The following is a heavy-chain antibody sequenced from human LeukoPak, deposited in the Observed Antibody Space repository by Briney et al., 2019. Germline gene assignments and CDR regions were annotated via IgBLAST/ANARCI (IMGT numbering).Heavy chain of an antibody. V-gene: IGHV4-59*01. CDR2: IYYSGST. CDR3: AREGHGFDY. J-gene: IGHJ4*02. Sequence: SETLSLTCTVSGGSISSYYWSWIRQPPGKGLEWIGYIYYSGSTNYYPSLKSRVTISVDTSKNQFSLKLSSVTAADTAVYYCAREGHGFDYWGQGTLVTVSS. CDR1: GGSISSYY.